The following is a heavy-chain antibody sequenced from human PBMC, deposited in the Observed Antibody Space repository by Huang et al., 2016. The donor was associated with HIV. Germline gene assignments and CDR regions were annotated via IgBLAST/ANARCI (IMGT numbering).Heavy chain of an antibody. CDR2: IHYGGRT. V-gene: IGHV4-39*02. D-gene: IGHD2-21*01. CDR3: ASGVVVVATSRFYFEQ. CDR1: GTSISGNSKY. J-gene: IGHJ4*02. Sequence: LRESGSRLVKTSETLSLTCTIAGTSISGNSKYWGWIRQSPGKGLEWISSIHYGGRTYYNPSLKSRVSMSVDTSHNQHVSLTMASVTAADTAVYYCASGVVVVATSRFYFEQWGRGILVTVPP.